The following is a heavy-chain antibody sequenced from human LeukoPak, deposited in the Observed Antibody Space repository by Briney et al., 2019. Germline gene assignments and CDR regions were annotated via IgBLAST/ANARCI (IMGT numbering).Heavy chain of an antibody. V-gene: IGHV3-21*01. CDR2: ISSSSSYI. CDR1: GFTFSSYS. J-gene: IGHJ3*02. CDR3: ATTRSGSYYDAFDI. Sequence: GGSLRLSCAASGFTFSSYSMNWVRQAPGKGLEWVSSISSSSSYIYYADSVKGRFTISRDNAKNSLYLQMNSLRAEDTAVYYCATTRSGSYYDAFDIWGQGTMVTVSS. D-gene: IGHD1-26*01.